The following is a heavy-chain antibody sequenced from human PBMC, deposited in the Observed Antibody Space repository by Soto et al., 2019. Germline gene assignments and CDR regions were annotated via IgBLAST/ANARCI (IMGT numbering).Heavy chain of an antibody. V-gene: IGHV3-11*01. J-gene: IGHJ6*02. CDR2: ISSSGSTI. Sequence: QVQLVESGGGLVKPGGSLRLSCAASGFTFSDYYMSWIRQAPGKGLEWVSYISSSGSTIYYADSVKGRFTISRDNAKNSLYLQMNSLRAEDTAVYYCARDPAIVLVPAAMPGGLDVWGQGTTVTVSS. CDR3: ARDPAIVLVPAAMPGGLDV. D-gene: IGHD2-2*01. CDR1: GFTFSDYY.